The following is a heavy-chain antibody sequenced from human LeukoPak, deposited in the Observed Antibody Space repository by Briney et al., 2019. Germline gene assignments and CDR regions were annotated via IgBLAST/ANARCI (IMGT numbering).Heavy chain of an antibody. V-gene: IGHV4-39*01. CDR1: GGSIRRSGYF. J-gene: IGHJ4*02. CDR3: ARQGYGYEAFDY. Sequence: SEALSLTCTVSGGSIRRSGYFWGWIRQPPGTGLEWIGSISYGGSTYYNPSLQSRVTISVDTSKNQFFLKVGSVTAADTAVYYCARQGYGYEAFDYWGQGTLVTVSS. CDR2: ISYGGST. D-gene: IGHD5-12*01.